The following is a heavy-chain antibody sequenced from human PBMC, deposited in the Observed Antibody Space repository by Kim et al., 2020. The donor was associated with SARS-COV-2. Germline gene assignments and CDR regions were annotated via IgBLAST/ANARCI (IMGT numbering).Heavy chain of an antibody. Sequence: RFTISRDNAKNSLYLQMNSLRAEDTAVYYCASTTENTLWGNYYYYGMDVWGQGTTVTVSS. J-gene: IGHJ6*02. CDR3: ASTTENTLWGNYYYYGMDV. D-gene: IGHD7-27*01. V-gene: IGHV3-11*06.